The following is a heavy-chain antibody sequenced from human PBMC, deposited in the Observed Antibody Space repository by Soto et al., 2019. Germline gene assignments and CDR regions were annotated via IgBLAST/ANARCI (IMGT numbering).Heavy chain of an antibody. D-gene: IGHD3-22*01. CDR1: GYTFTSYG. CDR2: ISAYNGNT. V-gene: IGHV1-18*01. CDR3: AKEWVYDSSGWSFDY. J-gene: IGHJ4*02. Sequence: ASVKVSCKASGYTFTSYGISWVRQAPGQGLEYMGWISAYNGNTNYAQNLQGRVTMTTDTSTSTAYMELSSLRSEDTAVYYCAKEWVYDSSGWSFDYWGQGTLVTVSS.